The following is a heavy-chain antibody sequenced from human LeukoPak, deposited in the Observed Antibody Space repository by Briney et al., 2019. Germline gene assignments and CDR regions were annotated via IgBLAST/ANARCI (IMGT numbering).Heavy chain of an antibody. J-gene: IGHJ6*02. Sequence: PGGSLRLSCAASGFTFSSYGMHWVRQAPGKGLEWVAFIRYDGSNKYYADSVKGRFTISRDNSKNTLYLQMNSLRAEDTAVYYCAKEGGSSSWYGAYYYYGMDVWGQGTTVTVSS. CDR3: AKEGGSSSWYGAYYYYGMDV. CDR1: GFTFSSYG. CDR2: IRYDGSNK. D-gene: IGHD6-13*01. V-gene: IGHV3-30*02.